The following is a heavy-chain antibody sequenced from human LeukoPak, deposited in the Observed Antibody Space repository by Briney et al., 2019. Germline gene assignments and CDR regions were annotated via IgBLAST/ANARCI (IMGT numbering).Heavy chain of an antibody. J-gene: IGHJ4*02. Sequence: AGGSLRLSCAASGFTFSSYGMHWVRQAPGKGLEWVAVISYDGSNKYYADSVKGRFTISRDNSKNTLYLQMNSLRAEDTAVYYCAKDCSSTSCPTSDYWGQGTLVTVSS. V-gene: IGHV3-30*18. D-gene: IGHD2-2*01. CDR1: GFTFSSYG. CDR2: ISYDGSNK. CDR3: AKDCSSTSCPTSDY.